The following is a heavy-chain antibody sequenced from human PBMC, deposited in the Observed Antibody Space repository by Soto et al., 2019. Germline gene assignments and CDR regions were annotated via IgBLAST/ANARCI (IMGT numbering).Heavy chain of an antibody. Sequence: SETLSLTCTVSGGSISSSSYYWGWIRQPPGKGLEWIGSIYYSGSTYYNPSLKSRVTISVDTSKNQFSLKLSSVTAADTAVYYCARSAGGGNSRIYDYWGQGTLVTVSS. CDR1: GGSISSSSYY. J-gene: IGHJ4*02. CDR2: IYYSGST. V-gene: IGHV4-39*01. D-gene: IGHD2-21*02. CDR3: ARSAGGGNSRIYDY.